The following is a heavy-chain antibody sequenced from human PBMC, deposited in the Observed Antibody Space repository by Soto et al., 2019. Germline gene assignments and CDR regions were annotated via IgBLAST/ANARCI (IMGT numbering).Heavy chain of an antibody. CDR1: GGSISSGGYY. V-gene: IGHV4-31*03. Sequence: QVQLQESGPGLVKPSQTLSLTCTVSGGSISSGGYYWSWIRQHPGKGLEWIGYIYYSGSTYYNPSLKSRVTISVDTSKNQFSLKLSSVTAADTAVYYCARDYYDFWSGPSAQEWSHGMDVWGQGTTVTVSS. CDR2: IYYSGST. D-gene: IGHD3-3*01. CDR3: ARDYYDFWSGPSAQEWSHGMDV. J-gene: IGHJ6*02.